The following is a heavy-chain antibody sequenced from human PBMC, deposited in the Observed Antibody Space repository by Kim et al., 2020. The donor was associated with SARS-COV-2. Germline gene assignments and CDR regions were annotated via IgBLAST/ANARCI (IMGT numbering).Heavy chain of an antibody. V-gene: IGHV3-23*01. CDR2: ISGSGGST. Sequence: GGSLRLSCAVSGFTFSSYAMSWVRQAPGKGLEWVSAISGSGGSTYYADSVKGRFTTSRDTSKNTLYLQMNSLRAEDTAVYYCAKGLGVVVVAAIDAFDIWGQGTMVTVSS. CDR1: GFTFSSYA. J-gene: IGHJ3*02. D-gene: IGHD2-15*01. CDR3: AKGLGVVVVAAIDAFDI.